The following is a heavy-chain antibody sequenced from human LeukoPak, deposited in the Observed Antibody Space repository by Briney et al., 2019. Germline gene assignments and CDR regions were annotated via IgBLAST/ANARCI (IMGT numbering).Heavy chain of an antibody. D-gene: IGHD2-2*01. CDR2: MNPVTGNA. CDR1: GYTFSNFD. V-gene: IGHV1-8*01. J-gene: IGHJ4*02. CDR3: ARAPMGTAALY. Sequence: ASVKVSCKDSGYTFSNFDINWVRQAPGQGPEWMGRMNPVTGNAGSVQKFQGRVTLTRDMSISTDYMELSSLTFDDTAFYYCARAPMGTAALYWGQGTLITVSS.